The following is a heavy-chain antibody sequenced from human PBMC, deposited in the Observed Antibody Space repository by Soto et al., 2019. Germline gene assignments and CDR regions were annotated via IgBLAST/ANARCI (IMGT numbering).Heavy chain of an antibody. Sequence: SVNVWCKASLVTFSSYAIIWLRQAPGQGLEWMGGIIPIFGTANYAQKFQGRFTITADESTSTAYMELSSLRSEDTAVYYCARDGPNAFDSWGQGTRVNVS. CDR2: IIPIFGTA. CDR1: LVTFSSYA. CDR3: ARDGPNAFDS. J-gene: IGHJ3*02. V-gene: IGHV1-69*13.